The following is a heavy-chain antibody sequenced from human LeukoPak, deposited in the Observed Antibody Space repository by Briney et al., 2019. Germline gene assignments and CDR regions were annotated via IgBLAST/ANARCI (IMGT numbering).Heavy chain of an antibody. CDR1: GYTFTSYS. CDR3: ARSGSHNYYYYGMDV. CDR2: ISAYNGNT. Sequence: ASVKVSCKASGYTFTSYSISWVRQAPGQGLEWMGWISAYNGNTNYAQKLQGRVTMTTDTSTNTVNMELRSLRSDDTAVFYCARSGSHNYYYYGMDVWGQGTTVIVSS. V-gene: IGHV1-18*01. D-gene: IGHD1-26*01. J-gene: IGHJ6*02.